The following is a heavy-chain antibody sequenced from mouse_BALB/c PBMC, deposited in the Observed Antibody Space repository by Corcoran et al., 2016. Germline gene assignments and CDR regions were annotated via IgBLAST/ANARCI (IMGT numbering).Heavy chain of an antibody. Sequence: EVQLQQSGPELVKPGASVKISCKASGYSFTGYYMHWVKQSHVKSLEWIGRINPYNGATSYNQNFKDKASLTVDKSSSTAYMELHSLTSEDSAVYYCAITYYGNYDGAMDYWGQGTSVTVSS. J-gene: IGHJ4*01. CDR1: GYSFTGYY. V-gene: IGHV1-26*01. D-gene: IGHD2-1*01. CDR3: AITYYGNYDGAMDY. CDR2: INPYNGAT.